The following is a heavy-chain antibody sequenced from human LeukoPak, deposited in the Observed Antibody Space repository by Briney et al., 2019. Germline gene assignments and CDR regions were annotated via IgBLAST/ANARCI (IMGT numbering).Heavy chain of an antibody. CDR1: GFSFSSYS. V-gene: IGHV3-21*01. CDR2: ISSSSYYI. Sequence: GGSLRLSCAASGFSFSSYSMTWVRQAPGKGLEWVSYISSSSYYIYYAGSMKGRFTNSRDNAKNSLYLQMNSLRVEDMAVYFCAIYVVPSNLDFWGQGTLVTVSS. D-gene: IGHD2-15*01. CDR3: AIYVVPSNLDF. J-gene: IGHJ4*02.